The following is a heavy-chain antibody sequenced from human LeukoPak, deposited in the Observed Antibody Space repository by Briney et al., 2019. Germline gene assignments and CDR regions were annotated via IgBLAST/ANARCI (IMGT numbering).Heavy chain of an antibody. J-gene: IGHJ3*02. V-gene: IGHV5-51*01. CDR2: IYPGDSAT. D-gene: IGHD3-9*01. CDR3: ARRISYYDILTGYYARAAFDI. Sequence: GESLQICGTASGYSFTNSWSCCLRQMRGKVLEWSGIIYPGDSATSSSPSFQGQVTSSADKSISTAYLQWSSLKASDTAMYYCARRISYYDILTGYYARAAFDIWGQGTMVTVSS. CDR1: GYSFTNSW.